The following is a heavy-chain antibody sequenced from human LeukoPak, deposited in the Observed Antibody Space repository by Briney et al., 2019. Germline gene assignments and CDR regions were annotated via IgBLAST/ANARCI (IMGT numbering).Heavy chain of an antibody. Sequence: PSETLSLTCTVSGGSVSSGSYYCSWIRQPAGKGLEWIGRIYTSGSTNYNPSLKSRVTISVDTSNNQFSLKLSSVTAADTAVYYCARGADFWSGLNWFDPWGQGTLVTVSS. V-gene: IGHV4-61*02. CDR1: GGSVSSGSYY. CDR2: IYTSGST. CDR3: ARGADFWSGLNWFDP. D-gene: IGHD3-3*01. J-gene: IGHJ5*02.